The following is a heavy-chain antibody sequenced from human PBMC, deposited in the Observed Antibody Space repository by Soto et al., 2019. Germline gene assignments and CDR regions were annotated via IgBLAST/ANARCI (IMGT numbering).Heavy chain of an antibody. CDR1: GGSISSSGYY. CDR3: AAMAMGAASNYYYYGMDV. V-gene: IGHV4-39*01. J-gene: IGHJ6*02. D-gene: IGHD6-13*01. CDR2: IYYSGST. Sequence: PSETLSLTCTVSGGSISSSGYYWGWIRQPPGKGLEWIGSIYYSGSTYYNPSLKSRVTISVDTSKNQFSLKLSSVTAADTAVYYCAAMAMGAASNYYYYGMDVWGQRTTVTVSS.